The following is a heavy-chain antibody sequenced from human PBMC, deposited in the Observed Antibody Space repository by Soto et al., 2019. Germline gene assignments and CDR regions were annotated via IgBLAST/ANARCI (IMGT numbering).Heavy chain of an antibody. V-gene: IGHV3-74*01. Sequence: GGSLILSCSASGLTFGIHGMHWVRHAPGKGLLWVSRINSDGSSTSYADSVKGRFTISRDNAKNTLYLQMNSLRAEDTAVYYCASAGGGGNGCYIVYYYGMDVWGQGTTVTVSS. CDR1: GLTFGIHG. CDR2: INSDGSST. CDR3: ASAGGGGNGCYIVYYYGMDV. J-gene: IGHJ6*02. D-gene: IGHD2-2*02.